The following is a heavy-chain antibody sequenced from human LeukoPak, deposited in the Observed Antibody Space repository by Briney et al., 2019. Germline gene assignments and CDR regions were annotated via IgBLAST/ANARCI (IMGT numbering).Heavy chain of an antibody. CDR1: GYTLTELY. V-gene: IGHV1-24*01. Sequence: GASVKVSCKVSGYTLTELYMHWVRQAPGKGLEWMGGFDPEDGETIYAQKFQGRVTMTEDTSTDTAYMELSSLRSEDTAVYYCATIPGIAVAGVMDVWGKGTTVTVSS. J-gene: IGHJ6*04. D-gene: IGHD6-19*01. CDR2: FDPEDGET. CDR3: ATIPGIAVAGVMDV.